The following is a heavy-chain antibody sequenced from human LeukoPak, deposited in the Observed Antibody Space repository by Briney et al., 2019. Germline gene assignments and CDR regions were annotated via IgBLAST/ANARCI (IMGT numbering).Heavy chain of an antibody. CDR3: ANWHSATILS. J-gene: IGHJ4*02. Sequence: PGGSLRLSCAASGFTFSSYAMSWVRQAQGKGLEWVATIKEDGSEKYYVDSVKGRFTISRDNAKNSLYLQMNSLRAEDTAVYYCANWHSATILSWGQGTLVTVSS. V-gene: IGHV3-7*01. CDR1: GFTFSSYA. D-gene: IGHD5-12*01. CDR2: IKEDGSEK.